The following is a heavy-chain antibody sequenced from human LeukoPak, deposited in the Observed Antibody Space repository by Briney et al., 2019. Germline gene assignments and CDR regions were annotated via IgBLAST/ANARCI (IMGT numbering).Heavy chain of an antibody. V-gene: IGHV3-33*01. CDR3: ARDLAVAGGD. CDR2: IWYDGSNK. D-gene: IGHD6-19*01. J-gene: IGHJ4*02. Sequence: GGPLRLSCAASGFTFSSYGMHWVRQAPGKGLEWVAVIWYDGSNKYYADSVKGRFTISRDNSTTTLYLQMNSLRAEDTAVYYCARDLAVAGGDWGQGSLVTVSS. CDR1: GFTFSSYG.